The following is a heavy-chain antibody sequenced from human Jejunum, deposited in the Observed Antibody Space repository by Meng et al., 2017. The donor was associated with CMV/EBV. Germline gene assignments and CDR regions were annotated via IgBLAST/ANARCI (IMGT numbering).Heavy chain of an antibody. CDR1: GSFSGYY. D-gene: IGHD1-20*01. J-gene: IGHJ3*02. CDR3: ARVSGLTGTRRGAFDI. V-gene: IGHV4-34*01. CDR2: INHSGST. Sequence: GSFSGYYWSWIRQPPGKGLEWIGEINHSGSTNYNPSLKSRVTISVDTSKNQFSLKLSSVTAADTAVYYCARVSGLTGTRRGAFDIWGQGTMVTVSS.